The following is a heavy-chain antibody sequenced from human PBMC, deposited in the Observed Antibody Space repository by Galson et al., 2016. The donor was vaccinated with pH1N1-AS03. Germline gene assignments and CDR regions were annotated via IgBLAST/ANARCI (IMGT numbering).Heavy chain of an antibody. V-gene: IGHV4-39*01. Sequence: SETLSLTCTVSGASISSGSYYWGWIRQPPGKGLEWIGSIYYSGSTYYNPSLKSRVTISVDTSKNQFSLKLSSVTAADTAVYYCARLEVAGTWGDYWGQGTLVTVSS. D-gene: IGHD6-19*01. CDR1: GASISSGSYY. CDR2: IYYSGST. J-gene: IGHJ4*02. CDR3: ARLEVAGTWGDY.